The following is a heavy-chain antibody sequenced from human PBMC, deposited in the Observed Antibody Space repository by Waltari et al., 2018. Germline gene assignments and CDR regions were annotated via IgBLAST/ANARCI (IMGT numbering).Heavy chain of an antibody. D-gene: IGHD4-17*01. V-gene: IGHV4-38-2*01. CDR3: ARTLGTTNAFDI. CDR1: GYSIRSGYY. J-gene: IGHJ3*02. CDR2: IYHSGST. Sequence: QVQLQESGPGLVKPSETLSLTCAVSGYSIRSGYYWGWIRQPPGKGLEWIGSIYHSGSTYYNPSLKSRVTISVDTSKNQFSLKLSSVTAADTAVYYCARTLGTTNAFDIWGQGTMVTVSS.